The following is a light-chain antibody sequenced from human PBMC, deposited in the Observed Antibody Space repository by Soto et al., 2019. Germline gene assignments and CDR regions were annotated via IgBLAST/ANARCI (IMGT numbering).Light chain of an antibody. CDR1: QSISSW. J-gene: IGKJ1*01. Sequence: DIPMTQSPSTLSASVGDRVTITCRASQSISSWLAWYQQKPGKAPKLLIYDASSLESGVPSRFSGSGSGTEFTLTISSLQPDDFATYYCQQYNSYSPTFGQGIKVEIK. CDR2: DAS. V-gene: IGKV1-5*01. CDR3: QQYNSYSPT.